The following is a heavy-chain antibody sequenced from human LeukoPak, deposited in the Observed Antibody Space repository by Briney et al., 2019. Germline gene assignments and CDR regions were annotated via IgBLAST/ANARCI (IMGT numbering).Heavy chain of an antibody. J-gene: IGHJ4*02. D-gene: IGHD6-19*01. V-gene: IGHV3-53*01. CDR2: IYSSGNT. Sequence: GGSLRLSCAASGFTVSNNYMNWVRQAPGKGLEWVSIIYSSGNTYYADSVEGRFTISRDNSKNMLYLQMNSLRAEDTAVYYCARGVTNIAVGDYGGQGTLVTVSS. CDR3: ARGVTNIAVGDY. CDR1: GFTVSNNY.